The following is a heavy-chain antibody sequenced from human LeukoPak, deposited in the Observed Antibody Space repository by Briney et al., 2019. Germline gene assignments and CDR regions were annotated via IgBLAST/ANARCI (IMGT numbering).Heavy chain of an antibody. V-gene: IGHV4-39*01. Sequence: SETLSLTCTVSGGSISSSSYYWGWIRQPPGKGQEWIGSIYYSGSTYYNPSLKSRVTISVDTSKNQFSLKLSSVTAADTAVYYCARHGIAVAGSFDYWGQGTLVTVSS. CDR1: GGSISSSSYY. CDR3: ARHGIAVAGSFDY. D-gene: IGHD6-19*01. J-gene: IGHJ4*02. CDR2: IYYSGST.